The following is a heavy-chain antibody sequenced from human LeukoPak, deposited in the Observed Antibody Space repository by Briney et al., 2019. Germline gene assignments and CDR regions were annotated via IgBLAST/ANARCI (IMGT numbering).Heavy chain of an antibody. CDR3: AKTVEMATYYFDY. J-gene: IGHJ4*02. CDR2: IYHSGST. V-gene: IGHV4-4*02. Sequence: SETLSLTCAVSGGSISSSNWWSWVRQPPGKGLEWIGEIYHSGSTYYNPSLKSRVTISVDTSKNQFSLKLSSVTAADTAVYYCAKTVEMATYYFDYWGQGTLVTVSS. D-gene: IGHD5-24*01. CDR1: GGSISSSNW.